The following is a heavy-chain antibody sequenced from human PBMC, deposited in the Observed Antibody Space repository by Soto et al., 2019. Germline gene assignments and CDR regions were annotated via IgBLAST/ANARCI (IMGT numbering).Heavy chain of an antibody. D-gene: IGHD4-17*01. CDR3: ARERYDYGDPGHFQH. V-gene: IGHV1-18*04. CDR2: ISAYNGNT. J-gene: IGHJ1*01. CDR1: GYTFTSYG. Sequence: QVQLVQSGAEVKKPGASVKVSCKASGYTFTSYGIRWVRQAPGQGLEWMGWISAYNGNTNYAQKLQGRVTMTTDTSTSTAYMELRSLRSDDTAVYYCARERYDYGDPGHFQHWGQGTLVTVSS.